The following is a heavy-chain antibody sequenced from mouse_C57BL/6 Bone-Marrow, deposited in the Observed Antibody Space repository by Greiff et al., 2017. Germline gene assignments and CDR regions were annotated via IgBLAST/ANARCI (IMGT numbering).Heavy chain of an antibody. Sequence: QVKLMQSGAELARPGASVKLSCKASGYTFTSYGLSWVKQRTGQGLEWLGEIYTRSGNTYYTEKLKGKATLTADKTSSTAYMVLRSLTSDDSAVYYCASERYYGIYLLDFDYWGQGTTLTVSS. CDR1: GYTFTSYG. CDR3: ASERYYGIYLLDFDY. D-gene: IGHD1-1*01. CDR2: IYTRSGNT. J-gene: IGHJ2*01. V-gene: IGHV1-81*01.